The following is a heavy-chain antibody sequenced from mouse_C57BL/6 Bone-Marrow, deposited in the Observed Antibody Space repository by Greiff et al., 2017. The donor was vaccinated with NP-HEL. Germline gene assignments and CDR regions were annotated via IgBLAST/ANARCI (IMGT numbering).Heavy chain of an antibody. CDR3: AREGMITPFAY. J-gene: IGHJ3*01. CDR1: GYTFTDYY. CDR2: IYPGSGNT. D-gene: IGHD2-4*01. V-gene: IGHV1-76*01. Sequence: VQLQQSGAELVRPGASVMLSCKASGYTFTDYYINWVKQRPGQGLEWIARIYPGSGNTYYNEKFKGKATLTAEKSSSTAYMQLSSLTSEDSAVYFCAREGMITPFAYWGQGTLVTVSA.